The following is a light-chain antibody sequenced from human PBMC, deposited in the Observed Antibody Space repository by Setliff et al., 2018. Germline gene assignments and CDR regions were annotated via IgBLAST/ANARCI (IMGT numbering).Light chain of an antibody. J-gene: IGLJ1*01. Sequence: ALTQPRSVSGSPGQSVTISCTGTSSDVGGYNYVSWYQHHPGEAPKLMIYDVNKRPSGVPDRFSGSKSDNTASLTISGLQAEDEADYFCCSYAGSYLDVFGTGTKVTVL. CDR1: SSDVGGYNY. V-gene: IGLV2-11*01. CDR3: CSYAGSYLDV. CDR2: DVN.